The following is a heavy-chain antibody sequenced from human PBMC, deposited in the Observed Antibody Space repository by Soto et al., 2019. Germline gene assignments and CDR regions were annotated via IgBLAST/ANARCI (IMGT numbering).Heavy chain of an antibody. Sequence: EVQLVESGGGLVQPGGSLRLSCAASGFTVSSNHMSWVRQAPGKGLQWVSVFYTGGSTYYADSVKGRFTISRDNSKNTLYLQMNSLRVEDTAVYYCERGKGSSWSVNYWGQGVLVTVSS. J-gene: IGHJ4*02. CDR2: FYTGGST. CDR1: GFTVSSNH. D-gene: IGHD6-13*01. V-gene: IGHV3-66*01. CDR3: ERGKGSSWSVNY.